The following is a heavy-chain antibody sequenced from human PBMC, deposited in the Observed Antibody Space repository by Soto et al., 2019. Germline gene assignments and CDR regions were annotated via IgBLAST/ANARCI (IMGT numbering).Heavy chain of an antibody. D-gene: IGHD6-19*01. Sequence: PGGSLRLSCAASGFTFSSYAMSWVRQAPGKGLEWVSAISGRGGSTYYADSVKGRFTISRDNSKNTLYLQMNSLRAEDTAVYYCAKTAMYGGIAVAGVYYFDYWGQGTLVTVSS. CDR2: ISGRGGST. V-gene: IGHV3-23*01. CDR3: AKTAMYGGIAVAGVYYFDY. J-gene: IGHJ4*02. CDR1: GFTFSSYA.